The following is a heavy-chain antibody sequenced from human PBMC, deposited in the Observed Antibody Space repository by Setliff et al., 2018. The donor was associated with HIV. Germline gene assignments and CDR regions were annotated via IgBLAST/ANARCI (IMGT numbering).Heavy chain of an antibody. CDR1: GGSISSHY. CDR3: ARSMHYPGGDAFDI. CDR2: IYYSGST. Sequence: PSETLSLTCTVSGGSISSHYWSWIRQPPGKGLEWIGYIYYSGSTYYNPSLKSRVTMSVDTSKNQFSLNLSSVTAADAAVYYCARSMHYPGGDAFDIWGQGTMVTVSS. V-gene: IGHV4-59*11. D-gene: IGHD1-26*01. J-gene: IGHJ3*02.